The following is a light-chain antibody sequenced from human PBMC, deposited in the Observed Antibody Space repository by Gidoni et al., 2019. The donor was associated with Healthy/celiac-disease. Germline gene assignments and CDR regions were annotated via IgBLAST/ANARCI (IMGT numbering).Light chain of an antibody. J-gene: IGKJ2*01. CDR1: PSVSSY. V-gene: IGKV3-11*01. CDR3: QQRSNCLYT. CDR2: DAS. Sequence: EIVLTQSPATLSLSPGERATLSCRASPSVSSYLAWYQQKPGQAPRLLIYDASNRATGIPARFSGSGSGTDFTLTISSLEPEDFAVYYCQQRSNCLYTFGQGTKLEIK.